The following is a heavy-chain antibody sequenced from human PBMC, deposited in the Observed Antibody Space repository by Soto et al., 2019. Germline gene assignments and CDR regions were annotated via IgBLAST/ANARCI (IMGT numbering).Heavy chain of an antibody. CDR1: GYSFTSYW. V-gene: IGHV5-10-1*01. J-gene: IGHJ6*02. CDR3: ARLPIAVVKNYYYYGMDV. Sequence: PGESLRFSCTGSGYSFTSYWISWVRQLPGQGLERMGRIDASDSYTNYSPCFQVHVTISADKSISTAYPQWSSLKASDTAMYYCARLPIAVVKNYYYYGMDVSGQVTTVTVSS. D-gene: IGHD6-19*01. CDR2: IDASDSYT.